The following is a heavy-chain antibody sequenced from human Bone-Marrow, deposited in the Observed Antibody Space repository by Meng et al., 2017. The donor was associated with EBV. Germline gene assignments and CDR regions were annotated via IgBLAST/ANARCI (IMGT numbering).Heavy chain of an antibody. V-gene: IGHV3-21*01. CDR1: GFTLRSYS. Sequence: EVQLEESGGXLVKPGEXLRLSCAASGFTLRSYSMNWVRLAPGKGLEWVSSISSNSIDIYYADLVKGRFTISRDNAKNSLFLQMNSLRAEDTAVYYCARDRTSNRFDYGGHGTLVTVSS. CDR2: ISSNSIDI. CDR3: ARDRTSNRFDY. J-gene: IGHJ4*01. D-gene: IGHD2-8*01.